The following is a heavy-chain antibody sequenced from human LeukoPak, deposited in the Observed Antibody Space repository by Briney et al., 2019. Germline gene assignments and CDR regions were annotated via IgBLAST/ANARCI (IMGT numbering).Heavy chain of an antibody. V-gene: IGHV3-30-3*01. D-gene: IGHD5-24*01. CDR3: ARGPLTGRWPDMGFDY. CDR2: ISYDGSNK. CDR1: GFTFSNYA. Sequence: GGSLRPSCAASGFTFSNYAMHWVRQAPGKGLEWVAVISYDGSNKYSADSVKGRFTISRDSSKNTLYLQMNSLRTEDTAVYYCARGPLTGRWPDMGFDYWGQGTLVTVSS. J-gene: IGHJ4*02.